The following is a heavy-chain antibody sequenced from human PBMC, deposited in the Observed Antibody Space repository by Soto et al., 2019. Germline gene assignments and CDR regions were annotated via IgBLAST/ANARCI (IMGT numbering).Heavy chain of an antibody. Sequence: SETLSLTCAFSVGSVSSYTNFCTWLRQPPWKGLEWIGNIYYNGRTNYSPSLKSRVTMSMDKSKNQFSLRLNSVTAADTATYYCAGTGQIVGQPGRIDYWGMGTLGTVS. J-gene: IGHJ4*02. CDR2: IYYNGRT. D-gene: IGHD1-26*01. CDR3: AGTGQIVGQPGRIDY. V-gene: IGHV4-61*01. CDR1: VGSVSSYTNF.